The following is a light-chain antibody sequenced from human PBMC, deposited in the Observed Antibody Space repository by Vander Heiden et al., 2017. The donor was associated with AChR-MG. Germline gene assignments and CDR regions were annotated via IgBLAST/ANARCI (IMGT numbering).Light chain of an antibody. CDR3: CSEAGSSTFV. CDR1: RTNIATFTL. J-gene: IGLJ1*01. Sequence: QSITFACTGTRTNIATFTLVSWYPHQLGRAPKIVIYKVSERPSRISDRFLGFKSGNTASLTISGLQAEDEADYYCCSEAGSSTFVFGSGTKVTVL. V-gene: IGLV2-23*02. CDR2: KVS.